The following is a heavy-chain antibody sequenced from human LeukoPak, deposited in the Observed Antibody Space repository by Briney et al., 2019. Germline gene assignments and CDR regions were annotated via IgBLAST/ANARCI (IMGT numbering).Heavy chain of an antibody. CDR1: GGSISSYY. D-gene: IGHD2-15*01. J-gene: IGHJ5*02. V-gene: IGHV4-4*07. Sequence: PSETLSLTCTVSGGSISSYYWSWIRQPAGKGLEWIGRIYTSGSTNYNPSLKSRVTISVDTSKNQFSLKLSSVTAADTAVYYCARARGYCSGGSCYWFDPWGQGTLVTVSS. CDR3: ARARGYCSGGSCYWFDP. CDR2: IYTSGST.